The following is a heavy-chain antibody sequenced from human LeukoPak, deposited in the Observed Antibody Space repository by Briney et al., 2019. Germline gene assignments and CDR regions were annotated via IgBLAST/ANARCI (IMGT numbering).Heavy chain of an antibody. CDR3: ARGYNYGSVTFDY. D-gene: IGHD5-18*01. CDR2: IYPGDSDT. J-gene: IGHJ4*02. CDR1: GYSFSSYW. V-gene: IGHV5-51*01. Sequence: GESLKISCKGSGYSFSSYWIGWVRQMPGKGLEWMGIIYPGDSDTTTSPSFQGQVTISADKSISTAYLQWSSLKASDTAMYYCARGYNYGSVTFDYWGQGTLVTVSS.